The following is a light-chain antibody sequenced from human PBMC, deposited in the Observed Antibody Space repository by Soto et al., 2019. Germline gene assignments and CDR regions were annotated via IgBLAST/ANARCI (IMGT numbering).Light chain of an antibody. J-gene: IGKJ1*01. Sequence: DIQMTQSPSTLSASVGDRVTITCRASQSISSWLAWYQQKPGKAPKLLIYDASSLESGVPSRFSGSGSGTEFTLTISSLQPDDFATYYCQRYNSYPPTFGQGTKVEIK. CDR3: QRYNSYPPT. V-gene: IGKV1-5*01. CDR1: QSISSW. CDR2: DAS.